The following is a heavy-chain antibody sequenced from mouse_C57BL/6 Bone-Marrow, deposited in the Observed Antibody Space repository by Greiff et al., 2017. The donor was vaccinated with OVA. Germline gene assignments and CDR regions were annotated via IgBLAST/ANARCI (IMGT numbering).Heavy chain of an antibody. V-gene: IGHV1-4*01. CDR3: ARYGSSPLFAY. CDR1: GYTFTSYT. Sequence: VHLVESGAELARPGASVKMSCKASGYTFTSYTMHWVKQRPGQGLEWIGYINPSSGYTKYNQKFKDKATLTADKSSSTAYMQLSSLTSEDSAVYYCARYGSSPLFAYWGQGTLVTVSA. D-gene: IGHD1-1*02. J-gene: IGHJ3*01. CDR2: INPSSGYT.